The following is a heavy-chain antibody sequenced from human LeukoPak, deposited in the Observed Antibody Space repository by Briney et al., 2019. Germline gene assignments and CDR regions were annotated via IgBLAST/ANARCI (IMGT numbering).Heavy chain of an antibody. CDR3: ARSRRGGYQYYFDY. J-gene: IGHJ4*02. CDR1: GGSISSHY. D-gene: IGHD2-2*01. CDR2: IYYSGST. Sequence: SETLSLTCTVSGGSISSHYWSWIRQPPGKGLEYVGYIYYSGSTNYNPSLKSRVTISVDTSKNQFSLKLSSVTAADTAVYYCARSRRGGYQYYFDYWGQGTLVTVSS. V-gene: IGHV4-59*08.